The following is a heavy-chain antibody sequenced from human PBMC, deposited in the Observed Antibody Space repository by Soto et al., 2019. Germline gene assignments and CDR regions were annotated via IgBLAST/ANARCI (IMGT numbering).Heavy chain of an antibody. CDR1: GDSVSSNSAA. J-gene: IGHJ6*02. CDR3: ARDNPVDWNNAYHYYRMDV. D-gene: IGHD1-1*01. Sequence: PSQTLSLTCAISGDSVSSNSAAWNWIRQSPSRGLEWLGRTYYRSKWYNDYAVSVKSRITINPDTSKNQFSLQLNSVTPEDTAVYYCARDNPVDWNNAYHYYRMDVWGQGTTVTVSS. CDR2: TYYRSKWYN. V-gene: IGHV6-1*01.